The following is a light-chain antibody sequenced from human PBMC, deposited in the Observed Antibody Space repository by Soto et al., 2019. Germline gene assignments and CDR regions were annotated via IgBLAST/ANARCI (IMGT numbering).Light chain of an antibody. CDR1: QSISSL. Sequence: QMTRSPSTLSASVGDRVTITCRASQSISSLFAWYQQKPGKAPKLLIYKASTLESGVPSRFSGSGSGSEFTLTISSLQPDDFATYYCQHYDAYSTWTFGQGTKVDI. CDR3: QHYDAYSTWT. J-gene: IGKJ1*01. CDR2: KAS. V-gene: IGKV1-5*03.